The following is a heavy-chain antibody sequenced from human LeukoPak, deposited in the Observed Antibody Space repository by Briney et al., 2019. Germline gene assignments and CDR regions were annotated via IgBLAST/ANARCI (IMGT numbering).Heavy chain of an antibody. CDR1: GFTFSSYG. CDR2: ISDSGGST. V-gene: IGHV3-23*01. D-gene: IGHD3-22*01. J-gene: IGHJ4*02. CDR3: AKRGVVIRVILVGFHKEAYYFDS. Sequence: GGSLRLSCAASGFTFSSYGMSWVRQAPGKGLEWVAGISDSGGSTNYADSVKGRFTISRDNRKNTLYLQMSSLRAEDTAVYFCAKRGVVIRVILVGFHKEAYYFDSWGQGALVTVSS.